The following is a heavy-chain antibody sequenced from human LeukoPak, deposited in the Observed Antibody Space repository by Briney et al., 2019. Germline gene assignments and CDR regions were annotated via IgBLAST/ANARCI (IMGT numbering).Heavy chain of an antibody. CDR2: ISYDGSNK. V-gene: IGHV3-30*18. J-gene: IGHJ4*02. Sequence: GGSLRLSCAASGFTFSSYGMHWVRQAPGKGLEWVAVISYDGSNKYYADSVKGRFTISRDNSKNTLYLQMNSPRAEDTAVYYCAKCLYSSGWYYFDYWGQGTLVTVSS. D-gene: IGHD6-19*01. CDR3: AKCLYSSGWYYFDY. CDR1: GFTFSSYG.